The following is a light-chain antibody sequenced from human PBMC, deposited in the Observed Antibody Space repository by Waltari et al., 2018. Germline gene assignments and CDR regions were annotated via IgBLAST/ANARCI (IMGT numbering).Light chain of an antibody. Sequence: DVVMTQSPLTLHVTLGQPASISCKSSQRLVHSDGNTHLNWFQQRPGQSPKRLIYRVSNRDCGVPDRFSGSGSGTDFTMKISRVEAEDVGVYYCMQGTHWPYTFGQGTKLDIK. CDR1: QRLVHSDGNTH. CDR3: MQGTHWPYT. J-gene: IGKJ2*01. CDR2: RVS. V-gene: IGKV2-30*02.